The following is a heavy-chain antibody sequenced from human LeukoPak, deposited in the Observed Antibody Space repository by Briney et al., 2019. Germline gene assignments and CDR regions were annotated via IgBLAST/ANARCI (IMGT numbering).Heavy chain of an antibody. J-gene: IGHJ4*02. CDR2: INHSGST. D-gene: IGHD1-26*01. CDR1: GGSFSGYY. CDR3: ARGSYYGWRQRFDY. Sequence: PSETLSLTCAVYGGSFSGYYCSWIRQPPGKWREWIGEINHSGSTKYNPSLKSRVTISVDTSKNQFSLKLSSVTDADTAVYYCARGSYYGWRQRFDYWGQGTLVTVSS. V-gene: IGHV4-34*01.